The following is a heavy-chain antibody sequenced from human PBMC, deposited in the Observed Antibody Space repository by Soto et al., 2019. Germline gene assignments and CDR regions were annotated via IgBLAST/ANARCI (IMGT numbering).Heavy chain of an antibody. D-gene: IGHD5-12*01. CDR2: INSDGSIT. CDR3: ARVSVGGYDFGY. J-gene: IGHJ4*02. V-gene: IGHV3-74*01. CDR1: GFTFSSYW. Sequence: EVQLVESGGGLVQRGGSLRLCCAASGFTFSSYWMHWVRQAPGKGLVWVSRINSDGSITSYADSVKGRFTISRDNAKNTLYLQMNSLRAEDTAVYYCARVSVGGYDFGYYGQGTLVTVSS.